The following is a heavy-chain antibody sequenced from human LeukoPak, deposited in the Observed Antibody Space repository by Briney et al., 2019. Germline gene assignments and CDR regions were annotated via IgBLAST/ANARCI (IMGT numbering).Heavy chain of an antibody. Sequence: ASVKVSCKASGGTFSTYAFSWVRQAPGQGLEWMGWTNPNSGGTNYAQKFQGRVTMTRDTSISTAYMELSRLRSDDTAVYYCARAGLSGYCVDYWGQGTLVTVSS. CDR3: ARAGLSGYCVDY. CDR2: TNPNSGGT. D-gene: IGHD3-9*01. J-gene: IGHJ4*02. V-gene: IGHV1-2*02. CDR1: GGTFSTYA.